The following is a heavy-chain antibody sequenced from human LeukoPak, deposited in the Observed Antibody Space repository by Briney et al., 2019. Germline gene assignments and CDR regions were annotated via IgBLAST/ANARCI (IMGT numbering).Heavy chain of an antibody. CDR3: TTDRGYSYGSDY. D-gene: IGHD5-18*01. V-gene: IGHV3-15*01. CDR2: IKSKTDGGTT. CDR1: GFTFSNAW. Sequence: GGSLRLSCAASGFTFSNAWMSWVRQAPGKGLEWVGRIKSKTDGGTTDYAAPVKGRFTISRDDSKNTPYLQMNSLKTEDTAVYYCTTDRGYSYGSDYWGQGTLVTVSS. J-gene: IGHJ4*02.